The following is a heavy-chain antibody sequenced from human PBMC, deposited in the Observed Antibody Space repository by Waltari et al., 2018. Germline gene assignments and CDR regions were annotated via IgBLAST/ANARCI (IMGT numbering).Heavy chain of an antibody. Sequence: EVQLLESGGGLVQPGGSLRLSCAASGFTFSSYAMSWVRQAPGKGLEWVSAISGSGGSTYYADSVKGRFTISRDNSKNTLYLQMNSLRAEDTAVYYCARVDGGYYTWLNYWGQGTLVTVSS. J-gene: IGHJ4*02. D-gene: IGHD3-3*01. V-gene: IGHV3-23*01. CDR2: ISGSGGST. CDR1: GFTFSSYA. CDR3: ARVDGGYYTWLNY.